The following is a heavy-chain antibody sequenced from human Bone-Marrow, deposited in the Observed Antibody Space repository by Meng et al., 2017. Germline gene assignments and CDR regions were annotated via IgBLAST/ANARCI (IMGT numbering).Heavy chain of an antibody. D-gene: IGHD6-13*01. CDR2: IYHSGST. J-gene: IGHJ5*02. CDR1: GGSISSSNW. V-gene: IGHV4-4*02. CDR3: ARVSLQATIAAAGVVWFDP. Sequence: QVQLQESGPGLVKPSGTLSLTCAVSGGSISSSNWWRWVRQPPGKGLEWIGEIYHSGSTNYNTSLKSRVTISVDKSKNQFSLKLSSVTAADTAVYYCARVSLQATIAAAGVVWFDPWGQGTLVTVSS.